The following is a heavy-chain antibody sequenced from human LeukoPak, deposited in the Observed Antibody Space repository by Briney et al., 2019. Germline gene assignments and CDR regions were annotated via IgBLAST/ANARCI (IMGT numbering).Heavy chain of an antibody. J-gene: IGHJ4*02. Sequence: PGGSLRLSCATSGFTFSIYGMHWVRQAPGKGLEWVAFIQYDGSNKYGDSVKGRFTISRDNYKNTLYLQMNSLRPEDMAVYYCAKDGGFDYDSSGYSHLDYWGQGTLVTVSS. V-gene: IGHV3-30*02. CDR1: GFTFSIYG. CDR3: AKDGGFDYDSSGYSHLDY. D-gene: IGHD3-22*01. CDR2: IQYDGSNK.